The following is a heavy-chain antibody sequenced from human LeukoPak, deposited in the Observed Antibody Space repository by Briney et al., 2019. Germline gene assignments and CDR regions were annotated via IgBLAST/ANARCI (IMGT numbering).Heavy chain of an antibody. CDR2: IYHSGST. D-gene: IGHD3-3*01. Sequence: SETLSLTCAVSGGSFSSSNWWRWVRQPPGKGLEWIGEIYHSGSTNYNPSLKSRVTISVDTSKNQFSLKLSSVTAADTAVYYCARGPRFLEWSRNIYWGQGTLVTVSS. CDR3: ARGPRFLEWSRNIY. V-gene: IGHV4-4*02. J-gene: IGHJ4*02. CDR1: GGSFSSSNW.